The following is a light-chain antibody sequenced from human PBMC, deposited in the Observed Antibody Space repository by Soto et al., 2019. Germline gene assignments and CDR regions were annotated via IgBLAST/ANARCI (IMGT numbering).Light chain of an antibody. J-gene: IGKJ1*01. Sequence: DVVMTQSPPSLPDTLGQPASISCRSSQSLLYIDGNTYLNWFQQRPGQSPRRLIYTLSNRDSGVPDRVGGSGSGTDFTLRITRVEAEDVGVYSCMQGTHWPWTFGQGTKVEIK. CDR1: QSLLYIDGNTY. CDR3: MQGTHWPWT. V-gene: IGKV2-30*01. CDR2: TLS.